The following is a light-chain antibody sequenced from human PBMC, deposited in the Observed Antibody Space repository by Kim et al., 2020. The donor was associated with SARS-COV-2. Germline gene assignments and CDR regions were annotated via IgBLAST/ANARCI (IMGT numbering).Light chain of an antibody. CDR1: LGVGSSF. V-gene: IGKV3-20*01. CDR3: QHYGASSFT. CDR2: AAS. J-gene: IGKJ2*01. Sequence: LSPVERATLYCRASLGVGSSFLAWYQKRPCLPPRLHIDAASTMATGILDRFSGSGSGTDFTFTISRLEPEEFAMYYFQHYGASSFTFGQWTKLDI.